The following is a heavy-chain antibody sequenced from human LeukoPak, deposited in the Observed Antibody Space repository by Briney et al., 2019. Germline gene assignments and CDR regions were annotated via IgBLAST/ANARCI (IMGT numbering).Heavy chain of an antibody. CDR1: GFTFSSYA. Sequence: PGGSLRLSCAASGFTFSSYAMSWVRQAPGKGLEWVSAISGSGGSTYYADSVKGRFTISRDNSKNTLYLQMNSLRAEDTAVYYCAKAVTDYSGYDLNDYWGQGTLVTVSS. CDR2: ISGSGGST. V-gene: IGHV3-23*01. J-gene: IGHJ4*02. D-gene: IGHD5-12*01. CDR3: AKAVTDYSGYDLNDY.